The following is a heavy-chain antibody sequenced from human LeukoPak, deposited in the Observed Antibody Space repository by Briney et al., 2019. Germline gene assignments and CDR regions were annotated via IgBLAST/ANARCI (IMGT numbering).Heavy chain of an antibody. CDR3: ARNNGMDV. J-gene: IGHJ6*02. CDR1: GFALSSHW. CDR2: VNRDGSET. Sequence: GGSLRLSCAASGFALSSHWMTWVRQVPGRGLEWVANVNRDGSETYYLDSVKGRFTISKDNAKNSLYLQMNSLRVEDTALYHCARNNGMDVWGQRTTVIVSS. V-gene: IGHV3-7*03.